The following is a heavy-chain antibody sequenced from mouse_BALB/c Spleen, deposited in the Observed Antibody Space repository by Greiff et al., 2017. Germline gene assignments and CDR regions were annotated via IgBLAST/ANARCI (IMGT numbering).Heavy chain of an antibody. Sequence: LVKTGASVKISCKASGYSFTGYYMHWVKQSHGKSLEWIGYISCYNGATSYNQKLKGKATFTVDTSSSTAYMQFNSLTSEDSAVYYCATYDWFAYWGQGTLVTVSA. CDR2: ISCYNGAT. V-gene: IGHV1S34*01. D-gene: IGHD1-1*01. J-gene: IGHJ3*01. CDR1: GYSFTGYY. CDR3: ATYDWFAY.